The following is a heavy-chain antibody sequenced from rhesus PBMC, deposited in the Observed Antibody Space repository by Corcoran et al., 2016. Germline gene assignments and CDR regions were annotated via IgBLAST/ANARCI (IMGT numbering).Heavy chain of an antibody. CDR1: GDTFTDYY. CDR2: INPKTGGT. J-gene: IGHJ4*01. V-gene: IGHV1-138*01. D-gene: IGHD3-3*01. Sequence: QVQLVQSGAEVKKPGSSVKVSCKASGDTFTDYYMNWVRQAPGQGLEWMGKINPKTGGTNYAQKCQGRVTSTRDTSTSTAYMELSSLRSEDTAVYYCETRITIFGLVTADYWGQGVLVTVSS. CDR3: ETRITIFGLVTADY.